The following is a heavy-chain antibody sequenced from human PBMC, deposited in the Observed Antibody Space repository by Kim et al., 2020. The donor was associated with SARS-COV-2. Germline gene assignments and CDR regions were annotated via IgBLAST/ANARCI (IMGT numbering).Heavy chain of an antibody. V-gene: IGHV1-24*01. J-gene: IGHJ1*01. CDR2: GET. D-gene: IGHD1-26*01. CDR3: ATGTTFQH. Sequence: GETIYAQKFQGRVTMTEDTSTDTAYMELSSLRSEDTAVYYCATGTTFQHWGQGTLVTVSS.